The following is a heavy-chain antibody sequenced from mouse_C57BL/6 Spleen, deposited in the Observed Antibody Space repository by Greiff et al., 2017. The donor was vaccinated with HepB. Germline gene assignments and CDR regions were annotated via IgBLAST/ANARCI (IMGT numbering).Heavy chain of an antibody. CDR3: ATHEDPYYCGSSYFDY. D-gene: IGHD1-1*01. Sequence: QVQLQQSGAELVKPGASVKLSCKASGYTFTEYTIHWVKQRSGQGLEWIGWFYPGGGSIKYNEKFKDKATLTADKSSSTVYMELSSLTSEDSAVYFCATHEDPYYCGSSYFDYWGQGTTLTVSS. CDR1: GYTFTEYT. V-gene: IGHV1-62-2*01. J-gene: IGHJ2*01. CDR2: FYPGGGSI.